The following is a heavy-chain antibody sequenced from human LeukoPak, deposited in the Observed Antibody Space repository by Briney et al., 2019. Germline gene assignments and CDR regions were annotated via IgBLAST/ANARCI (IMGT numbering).Heavy chain of an antibody. CDR3: VRVIGLAGRPKNPDY. CDR1: GFTFSSYP. D-gene: IGHD6-6*01. CDR2: ISSSTSM. J-gene: IGHJ4*02. V-gene: IGHV3-69-1*01. Sequence: GGSLRLSCAASGFTFSSYPMNWVRQAPGKGLEWLSYISSSTSMYYADSVKGRFTISRDNAKNSLFLQMDSLRAEDTDVYYCVRVIGLAGRPKNPDYWGQGTLVTVSS.